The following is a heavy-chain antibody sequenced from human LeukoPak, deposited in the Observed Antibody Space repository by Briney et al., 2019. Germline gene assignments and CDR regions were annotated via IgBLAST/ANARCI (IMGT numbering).Heavy chain of an antibody. Sequence: ASVKVSCKASGYTFTSYAMNWVRQAPGQGLEWMRWINTNTGNPTYAQGFTGRFVFSLDTSVSTAYLQISSLKAEDTAVYYCARASPTTVTTYYYGMDVWGQGTTVTVSS. V-gene: IGHV7-4-1*02. D-gene: IGHD4-17*01. CDR1: GYTFTSYA. CDR2: INTNTGNP. CDR3: ARASPTTVTTYYYGMDV. J-gene: IGHJ6*02.